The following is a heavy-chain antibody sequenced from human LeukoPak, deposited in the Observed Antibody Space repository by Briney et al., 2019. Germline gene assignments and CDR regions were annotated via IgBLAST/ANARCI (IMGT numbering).Heavy chain of an antibody. CDR2: IIPMFGTA. CDR1: GGTFSSYE. Sequence: SVKVSCKASGGTFSSYEISWVRQAPGQGLEWMGGIIPMFGTAKYAQKFQGRVTMTRAMSTSTVYMELSSLRSEDTAVYYCARDRSAAAAGRSWYFDLWGRGTLVTVSS. CDR3: ARDRSAAAAGRSWYFDL. V-gene: IGHV1-69*05. D-gene: IGHD6-13*01. J-gene: IGHJ2*01.